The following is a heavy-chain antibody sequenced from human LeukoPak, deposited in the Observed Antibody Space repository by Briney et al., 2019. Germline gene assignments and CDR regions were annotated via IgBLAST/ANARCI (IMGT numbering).Heavy chain of an antibody. V-gene: IGHV4-30-4*01. Sequence: SETLSLTCTVSGGSISSGDYYWSWIRQPPGKGLEWIGYIYYSGSTYYNPSLKSRVTISVDTSKNQFSLKLSSVTAADTAVYYCAREVAGWELQEETAFDIWGQGTMVTVSS. J-gene: IGHJ3*02. CDR2: IYYSGST. CDR3: AREVAGWELQEETAFDI. CDR1: GGSISSGDYY. D-gene: IGHD1-26*01.